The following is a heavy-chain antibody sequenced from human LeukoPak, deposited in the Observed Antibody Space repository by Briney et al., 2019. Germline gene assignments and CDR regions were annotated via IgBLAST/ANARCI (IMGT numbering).Heavy chain of an antibody. CDR2: ISGSGGST. CDR1: GFTFSGYA. J-gene: IGHJ4*02. Sequence: GGSLRLSCAASGFTFSGYAMSWVRQAPGKGLEWVSAISGSGGSTYYAGSVKGRFTISRDNSKNTLYLQMNSLRAEDTAVYYCAKDPVVVVVAADFDYWGQGTLVTVSS. D-gene: IGHD2-15*01. CDR3: AKDPVVVVVAADFDY. V-gene: IGHV3-23*01.